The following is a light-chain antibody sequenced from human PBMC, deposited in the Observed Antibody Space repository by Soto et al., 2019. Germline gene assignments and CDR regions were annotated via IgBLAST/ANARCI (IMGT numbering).Light chain of an antibody. J-gene: IGKJ3*01. V-gene: IGKV1-5*03. CDR1: QSISTW. CDR2: KAT. CDR3: QQYKRYSPAAVT. Sequence: DIQMTQSPSTLSASVGDRVTITCRASQSISTWLAWYQQKPGKDPNLLIYKATSLQTGVPSRFSASGSGTEFTLTISILQTNDFATYYCQQYKRYSPAAVTFGPETKVDIK.